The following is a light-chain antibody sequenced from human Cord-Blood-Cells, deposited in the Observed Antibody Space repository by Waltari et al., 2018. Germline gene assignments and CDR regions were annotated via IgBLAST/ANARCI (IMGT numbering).Light chain of an antibody. CDR3: CSYAGSSTLV. J-gene: IGLJ3*02. CDR1: SSDDGSYTL. Sequence: QSALTQPASVSGSPGQTSIISCTGTSSDDGSYTLVPWYQQHPGKAPKLMIYEVSKRPSGVSNRFSGSKSGNTASLTISGLQAEDEADYYCCSYAGSSTLVFGGGTKLTVL. V-gene: IGLV2-23*02. CDR2: EVS.